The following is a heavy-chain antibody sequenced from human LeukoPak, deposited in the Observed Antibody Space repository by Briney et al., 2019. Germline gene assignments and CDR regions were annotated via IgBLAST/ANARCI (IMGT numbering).Heavy chain of an antibody. CDR2: IWYDGSNK. J-gene: IGHJ4*02. CDR3: ARDRSYYDSSGCFDY. D-gene: IGHD3-22*01. Sequence: RSLRLSCAASGLTFSSYGMHWVRQAPGKGLEWVAVIWYDGSNKYYADSVKGRFTISRDNSKNTLCLQMNSLRAEDTAVYYCARDRSYYDSSGCFDYWGQGTLVTVSS. CDR1: GLTFSSYG. V-gene: IGHV3-33*01.